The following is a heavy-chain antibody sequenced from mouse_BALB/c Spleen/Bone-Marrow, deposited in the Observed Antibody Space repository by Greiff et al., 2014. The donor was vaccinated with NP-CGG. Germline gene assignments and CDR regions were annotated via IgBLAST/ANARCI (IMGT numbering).Heavy chain of an antibody. J-gene: IGHJ3*01. D-gene: IGHD1-1*01. Sequence: EVQRVESGGDLVKPGGSLKLSCAASGFSFSGYGMSWVRQTPDKRLEWVATIGVGGTYTYYPHRVKGRFTISRDKAKNTLYLRMSSLKSEDTAMYYGARPFTTVVATVFAYWGQGTLVTVSA. CDR2: IGVGGTYT. CDR3: ARPFTTVVATVFAY. V-gene: IGHV5-6*01. CDR1: GFSFSGYG.